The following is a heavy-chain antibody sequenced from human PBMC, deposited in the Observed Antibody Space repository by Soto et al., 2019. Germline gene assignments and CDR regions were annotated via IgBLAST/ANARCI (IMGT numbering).Heavy chain of an antibody. CDR1: GFSLSTYG. CDR2: IWNDGSDK. V-gene: IGHV3-33*01. CDR3: ARALGTGTSYYVLPLYYYGLDV. J-gene: IGHJ6*02. Sequence: QVQLVESGGGVVQPGRSLRLSCTASGFSLSTYGMHWVRQAPGKGLEWVAVIWNDGSDKYHADSVKGRFTVSRDNSKNTLYLQMNSLRVEDTAVYYCARALGTGTSYYVLPLYYYGLDVWGQGTTVTVSS. D-gene: IGHD3-10*02.